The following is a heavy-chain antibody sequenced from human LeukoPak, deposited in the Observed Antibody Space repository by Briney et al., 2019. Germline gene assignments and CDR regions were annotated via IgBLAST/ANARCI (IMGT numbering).Heavy chain of an antibody. CDR2: MNPNSGNT. V-gene: IGHV1-8*01. D-gene: IGHD2-2*01. CDR1: GYTFTSYD. Sequence: ASVKVSCKASGYTFTSYDINWVRQATGQGLEWMGWMNPNSGNTGYAQKFQGRVTMTRDTSISTAYMELSRLRSDDTAVYYCASLSDIVVVPAAGLDAFDIWGQGTMVTVSS. CDR3: ASLSDIVVVPAAGLDAFDI. J-gene: IGHJ3*02.